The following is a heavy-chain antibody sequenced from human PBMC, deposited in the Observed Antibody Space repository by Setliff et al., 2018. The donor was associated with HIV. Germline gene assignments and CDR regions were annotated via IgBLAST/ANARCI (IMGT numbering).Heavy chain of an antibody. D-gene: IGHD6-19*01. J-gene: IGHJ5*02. CDR2: LSGHTMTT. CDR1: GFTFSSHT. CDR3: ARGKYSSGWYRWFDP. Sequence: GGSLRLSCAASGFTFSSHTMSWVRQAPGKGLEWVSSLSGHTMTTYYAGSVKGRSTISRDVSNNTLYFQMNSLRAEDTAIYFCARGKYSSGWYRWFDPWGQGTLVTVSS. V-gene: IGHV3-23*01.